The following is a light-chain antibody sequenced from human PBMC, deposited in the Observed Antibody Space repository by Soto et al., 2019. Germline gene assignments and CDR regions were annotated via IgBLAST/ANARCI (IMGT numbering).Light chain of an antibody. CDR3: QQYGSSPQT. J-gene: IGKJ1*01. CDR1: HSVTIRY. CDR2: GAS. Sequence: IVFTHSPDTLSFSPGEIATLSFRASHSVTIRYLAWYQQKPGQSPRLLIYGASSRATAIPDRLSGSGSGTDFALNISRLEPEDFAMYYCQQYGSSPQTFGQGTKVDIK. V-gene: IGKV3-20*01.